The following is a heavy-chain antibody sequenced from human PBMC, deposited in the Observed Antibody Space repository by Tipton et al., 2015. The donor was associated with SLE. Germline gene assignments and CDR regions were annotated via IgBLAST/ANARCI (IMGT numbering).Heavy chain of an antibody. CDR2: INHSGST. V-gene: IGHV4-34*01. D-gene: IGHD4-17*01. CDR3: ARSPVYHGDDVWYFDL. CDR1: GGSFSGYF. J-gene: IGHJ2*01. Sequence: LRLSCAVYGGSFSGYFWTWIRQPPGKGLEWIGEINHSGSTNYNPSLKRRVTVSVDRSKNQFSLRLSSVTAADTAAYDCARSPVYHGDDVWYFDLWGRGTLVTVSS.